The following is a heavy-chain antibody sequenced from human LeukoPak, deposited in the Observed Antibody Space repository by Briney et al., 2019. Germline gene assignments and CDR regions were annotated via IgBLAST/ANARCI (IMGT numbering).Heavy chain of an antibody. CDR2: IYYSGST. CDR3: ARGHNPLGMDV. V-gene: IGHV4-31*03. Sequence: PSETLSLTCTVSGGSISSGGYYWSWIRQHPGKGLEWIGYIYYSGSTYYNPSLKRRVTISVDTSKNQFSLKLSSVTAADTAVYYCARGHNPLGMDVWGKGTTVTVSS. CDR1: GGSISSGGYY. J-gene: IGHJ6*04.